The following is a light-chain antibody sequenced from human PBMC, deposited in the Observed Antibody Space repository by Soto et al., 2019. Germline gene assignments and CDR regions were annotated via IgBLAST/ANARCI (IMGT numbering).Light chain of an antibody. CDR1: QRVNSN. CDR2: GAS. J-gene: IGKJ1*01. Sequence: ETLMTQSAATLSVSQGERVTLSCRASQRVNSNLAWYQQKPFQAPRLLIYGASTRVTGIQARFSGTGSGTDFTLAISSLQSDEFAIYYCQQYTNWPRTFGQGTKVEI. V-gene: IGKV3-15*01. CDR3: QQYTNWPRT.